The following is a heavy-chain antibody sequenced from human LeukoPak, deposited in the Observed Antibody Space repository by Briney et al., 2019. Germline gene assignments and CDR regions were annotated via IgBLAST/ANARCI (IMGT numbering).Heavy chain of an antibody. CDR3: SRYSSWYNDY. J-gene: IGHJ4*02. Sequence: SETLSLTCTVSAGSISGYYWSWIRQPPGKGLEWIGCIHYSGRTNYNPSLNSRLTMSVDTSKNQFSLRLSSVTAADTAMYYCSRYSSWYNDYWGQGTLVTVSS. CDR1: AGSISGYY. CDR2: IHYSGRT. D-gene: IGHD6-13*01. V-gene: IGHV4-59*01.